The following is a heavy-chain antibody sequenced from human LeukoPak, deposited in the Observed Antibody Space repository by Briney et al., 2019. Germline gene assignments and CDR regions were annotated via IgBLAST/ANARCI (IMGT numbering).Heavy chain of an antibody. D-gene: IGHD2/OR15-2a*01. CDR3: VRDPFCSSTTRCSFEEWFDP. Sequence: GGSLRLTCAPSGFKFDDYDMSWVRHVPGKGLEWVAGVTSDGGNTGYVDSVKGRFAISRDNTKNSLFLQMDSLRTEDTALYYCVRDPFCSSTTRCSFEEWFDPMGEGTLVTVSS. CDR1: GFKFDDYD. V-gene: IGHV3-20*04. CDR2: VTSDGGNT. J-gene: IGHJ5*02.